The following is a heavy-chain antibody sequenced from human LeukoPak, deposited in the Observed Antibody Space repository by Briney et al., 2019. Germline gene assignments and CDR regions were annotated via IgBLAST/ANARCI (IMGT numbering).Heavy chain of an antibody. CDR1: GGSISSSSYY. CDR2: LYYSGST. V-gene: IGHV4-39*01. J-gene: IGHJ5*02. CDR3: ARQLLGTLDNWFAP. Sequence: PSETLSLTCTVSGGSISSSSYYWGWIRQPPGKGLEWIGSLYYSGSTYYNASLKSRVTISVDTSKNQLSLKPTSVTAADTAVYYCARQLLGTLDNWFAPWGQGTLVTVSS. D-gene: IGHD7-27*01.